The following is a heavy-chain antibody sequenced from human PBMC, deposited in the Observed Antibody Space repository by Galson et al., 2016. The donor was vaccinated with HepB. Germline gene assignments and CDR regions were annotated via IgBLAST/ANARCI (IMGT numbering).Heavy chain of an antibody. J-gene: IGHJ6*02. CDR2: MSDSGGST. Sequence: SLRLSCAASGFTLSNSALSWVRQAPGKGLEWVSAMSDSGGSTYYADSVKGRFTISRDNSKNTLHLQMNSLRAEDTAVYYCARGYCSSTSPCGMDVWGQGTTVTVSS. CDR1: GFTLSNSA. CDR3: ARGYCSSTSPCGMDV. V-gene: IGHV3-23*01. D-gene: IGHD2-2*01.